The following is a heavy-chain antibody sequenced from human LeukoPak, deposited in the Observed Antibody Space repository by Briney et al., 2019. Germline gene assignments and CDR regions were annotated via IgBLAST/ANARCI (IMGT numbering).Heavy chain of an antibody. D-gene: IGHD6-13*01. J-gene: IGHJ4*02. Sequence: PGGSLRLSCAASGFTFNNHAMHWVRQAPGKGPEWVAVISYDGSNKYYADSVKGRFTISRDNSKNTLYLQMNSLRAEDTAVYYCASDIQDGYSSSWYGYFDYWGQGTLVTVSS. V-gene: IGHV3-30-3*01. CDR2: ISYDGSNK. CDR1: GFTFNNHA. CDR3: ASDIQDGYSSSWYGYFDY.